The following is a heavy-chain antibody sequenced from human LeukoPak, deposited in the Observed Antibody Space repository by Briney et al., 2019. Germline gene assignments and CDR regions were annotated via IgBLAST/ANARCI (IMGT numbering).Heavy chain of an antibody. V-gene: IGHV4-34*01. Sequence: SETLSLTCAVYGGSFSGYYWSWIRQPPGKGLEWIGEINHSGSTNYNPSLKSRVTISVDTSKNQFSLKLSSVTAADTAVYYCARLGGDYGSPYYFDYWGQGTLVTVSS. D-gene: IGHD4-17*01. J-gene: IGHJ4*02. CDR1: GGSFSGYY. CDR3: ARLGGDYGSPYYFDY. CDR2: INHSGST.